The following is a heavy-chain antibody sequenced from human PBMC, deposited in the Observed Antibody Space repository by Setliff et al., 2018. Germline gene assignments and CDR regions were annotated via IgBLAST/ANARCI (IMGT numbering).Heavy chain of an antibody. J-gene: IGHJ6*03. CDR2: TSSSSSYI. CDR3: ARQYNDYYYYYMDV. D-gene: IGHD1-1*01. Sequence: GGSLRLSCAASGFNFRTYTMNWVRQAPGKGLEWVSYTSSSSSYIYYADSVKGRFTISRDNAKNSLYLQMNSLRVEDTAVYYCARQYNDYYYYYMDVWGRGTTVTVSS. CDR1: GFNFRTYT. V-gene: IGHV3-21*01.